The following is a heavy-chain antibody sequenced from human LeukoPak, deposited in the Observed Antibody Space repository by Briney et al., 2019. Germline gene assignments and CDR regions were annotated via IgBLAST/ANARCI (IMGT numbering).Heavy chain of an antibody. CDR2: IYPGDSVT. J-gene: IGHJ4*02. D-gene: IGHD6-19*01. Sequence: GESLKISCRVSGYXFTSYWIGWVRQMPGKGLEWMGIIYPGDSVTRYSPSFQGQVTISADKSITTAYLQWSSLKASDTAMYYCARQTSGFSYWGQGTLVTVSS. V-gene: IGHV5-51*01. CDR1: GYXFTSYW. CDR3: ARQTSGFSY.